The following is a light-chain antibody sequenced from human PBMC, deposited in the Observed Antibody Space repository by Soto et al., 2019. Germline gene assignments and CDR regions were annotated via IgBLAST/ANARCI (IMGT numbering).Light chain of an antibody. CDR3: CSYAGSSIYVV. V-gene: IGLV2-23*01. Sequence: QSVLAQPASVSGSPGQSITISCTGSSRDVGRYNLVSWYQQYPGKAPKLMIYEDTQRPSGVSNRLSGSKSGNTASLTISGLQADDEADYYCCSYAGSSIYVVFGGGNKVTVL. CDR2: EDT. CDR1: SRDVGRYNL. J-gene: IGLJ2*01.